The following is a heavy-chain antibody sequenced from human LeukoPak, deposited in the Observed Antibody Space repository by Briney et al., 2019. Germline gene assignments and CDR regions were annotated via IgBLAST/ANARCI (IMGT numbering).Heavy chain of an antibody. J-gene: IGHJ5*02. CDR1: GFTFGDYA. Sequence: QPGRSLRLSCTASGFTFGDYAMSWVRQAPGKGLEWVGFIRSKAYGGTTEYAASVKGRFTISSDDSKSIAYLQMNSLKTEDTAVYYCTRGITMVRSWGQGTLVTVSS. CDR3: TRGITMVRS. CDR2: IRSKAYGGTT. V-gene: IGHV3-49*04. D-gene: IGHD3-10*01.